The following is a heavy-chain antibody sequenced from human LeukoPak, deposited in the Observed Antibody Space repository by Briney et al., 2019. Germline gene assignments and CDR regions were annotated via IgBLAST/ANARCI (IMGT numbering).Heavy chain of an antibody. D-gene: IGHD2-8*02. CDR3: ARTPPTGYFDY. Sequence: GSSVKVSCKASGGTFSSYAISWMRQAPGPGLEWMGGIIPIFGTANYAQKFQGRVTITADESTSTAYMELSSPRSEDTAVYYCARTPPTGYFDYWGQGTLVTVSS. CDR1: GGTFSSYA. V-gene: IGHV1-69*01. J-gene: IGHJ4*02. CDR2: IIPIFGTA.